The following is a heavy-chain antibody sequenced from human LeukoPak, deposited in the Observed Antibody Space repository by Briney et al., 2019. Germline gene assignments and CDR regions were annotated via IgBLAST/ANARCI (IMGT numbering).Heavy chain of an antibody. J-gene: IGHJ4*02. CDR2: ISSSGSTI. Sequence: LGGSLRLSCAASGFTFSDYYMSWIRQAPGKGLEWVSYISSSGSTIYYADSVKGRFTISRDNAKNSLYLQMNSLRAEDTAVYYCARFPGHRYQYYDILTGPYYFDYWGQGTLVTVSS. CDR1: GFTFSDYY. CDR3: ARFPGHRYQYYDILTGPYYFDY. V-gene: IGHV3-11*01. D-gene: IGHD3-9*01.